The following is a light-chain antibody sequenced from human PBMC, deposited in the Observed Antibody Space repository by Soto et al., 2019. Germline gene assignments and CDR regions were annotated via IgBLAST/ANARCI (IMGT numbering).Light chain of an antibody. CDR2: DVS. J-gene: IGLJ2*01. CDR3: SSYTSSSTLVV. CDR1: SSDVGGYNY. V-gene: IGLV2-14*01. Sequence: QSALTQPASVSWSPGQSITISCTGTSSDVGGYNYVSWYQQHPGKAPKLMIYDVSNRPSGVSNRFSGSKSGNTASLTISGLQAEDEADYYCSSYTSSSTLVVFGGGTKPTVL.